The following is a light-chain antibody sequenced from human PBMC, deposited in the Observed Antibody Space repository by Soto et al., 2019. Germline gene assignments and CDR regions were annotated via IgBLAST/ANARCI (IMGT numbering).Light chain of an antibody. CDR2: SAS. CDR1: HDIFTY. Sequence: IQLTQSPSTVSASVGDSVTISCRASHDIFTYLAWYQHKPGKAPRLLIFSASSLQTGVPPRFRGSGSGTDFTLTISSLQSEDFAVYYCQQANDWPPTFGQGTRV. J-gene: IGKJ1*01. CDR3: QQANDWPPT. V-gene: IGKV1-12*01.